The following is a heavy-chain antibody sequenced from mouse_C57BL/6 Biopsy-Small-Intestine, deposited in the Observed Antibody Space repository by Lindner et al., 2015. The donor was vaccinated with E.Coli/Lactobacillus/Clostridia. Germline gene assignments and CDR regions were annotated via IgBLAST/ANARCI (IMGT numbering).Heavy chain of an antibody. Sequence: VQLQESGAELARPGASVKLSCKASGYTFTSYGISWVKQRTGQGLEWIGEIYPRSGNTYYNEKFKGKATLTADKSSSTAYMELRSLTSEDSAVYFCARRSYYGSYYYAMDYWGQGTSVTVSS. CDR3: ARRSYYGSYYYAMDY. CDR2: IYPRSGNT. D-gene: IGHD1-1*01. V-gene: IGHV1-81*01. J-gene: IGHJ4*01. CDR1: GYTFTSYG.